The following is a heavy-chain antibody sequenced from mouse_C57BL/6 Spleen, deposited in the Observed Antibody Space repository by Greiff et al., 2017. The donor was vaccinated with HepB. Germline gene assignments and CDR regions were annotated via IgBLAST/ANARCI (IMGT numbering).Heavy chain of an antibody. CDR2: IDPETGGT. CDR3: TRESNYLYAMDY. J-gene: IGHJ4*01. D-gene: IGHD2-5*01. Sequence: VQLQQSGAELVRPGASVTLSCKASGYTFTDYEMHWVKQTPVHGLEWIGAIDPETGGTAYNQKFKGKAILTADKSSSTAYMELRSLTSEDSAVYYCTRESNYLYAMDYWGQGTSVTVSS. CDR1: GYTFTDYE. V-gene: IGHV1-15*01.